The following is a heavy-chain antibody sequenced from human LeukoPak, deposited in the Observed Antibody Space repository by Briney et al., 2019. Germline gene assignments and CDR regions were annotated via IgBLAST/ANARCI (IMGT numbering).Heavy chain of an antibody. CDR3: ARDLVLYYYDSSGYAHFDY. J-gene: IGHJ4*02. CDR2: MNPNSGNT. Sequence: ASVRVSCKASGYTFTSYDINWVRQATGQGLEWMGWMNPNSGNTGYAQKFQGRVTITRNTSISTAYMELRSLRSDDTAVYYCARDLVLYYYDSSGYAHFDYWGQGTLVTVSS. V-gene: IGHV1-8*03. CDR1: GYTFTSYD. D-gene: IGHD3-22*01.